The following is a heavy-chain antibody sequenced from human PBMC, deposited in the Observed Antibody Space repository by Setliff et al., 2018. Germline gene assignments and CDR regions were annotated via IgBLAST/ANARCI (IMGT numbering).Heavy chain of an antibody. CDR2: LIPMFGTA. CDR1: GDSFSNYA. V-gene: IGHV1-69*05. Sequence: ASVKVSCKASGDSFSNYAISWVRQAPGQGLEWMGGLIPMFGTAGYAQKFQDRVTITTDESTSTAYMELNSLTSEDTAVYYCARSPALLGIVYLDPWGQGTRVTVSS. D-gene: IGHD2-15*01. J-gene: IGHJ5*02. CDR3: ARSPALLGIVYLDP.